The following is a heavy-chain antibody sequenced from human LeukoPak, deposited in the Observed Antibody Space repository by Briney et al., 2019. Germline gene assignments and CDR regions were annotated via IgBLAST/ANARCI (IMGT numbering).Heavy chain of an antibody. CDR2: IYYSGST. Sequence: SETLSLTCTVSGGSISSYYWSWIRQPPGKGLEWIGYIYYSGSTNYNPSLKSRVAISVDTSKNQFSLKLSSVTAADTAVYYCARDRYGGFDYWGQGTLVTVSS. D-gene: IGHD1-26*01. CDR3: ARDRYGGFDY. CDR1: GGSISSYY. V-gene: IGHV4-59*01. J-gene: IGHJ4*02.